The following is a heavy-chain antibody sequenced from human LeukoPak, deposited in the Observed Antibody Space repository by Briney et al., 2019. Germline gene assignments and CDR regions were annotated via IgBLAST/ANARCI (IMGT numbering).Heavy chain of an antibody. CDR1: GGSISSHY. CDR2: IYYSGST. J-gene: IGHJ6*03. Sequence: SETLSLTCTVSGGSISSHYWSWIRQPPGKGLEWIGYIYYSGSTSYNPSLKSRVTISVDTSKNQFSLKLSSVTAADTAVYYCARVIRFLEWLLYPPYYYYYMDVWGKGTTVTVSS. V-gene: IGHV4-59*11. D-gene: IGHD3-3*01. CDR3: ARVIRFLEWLLYPPYYYYYMDV.